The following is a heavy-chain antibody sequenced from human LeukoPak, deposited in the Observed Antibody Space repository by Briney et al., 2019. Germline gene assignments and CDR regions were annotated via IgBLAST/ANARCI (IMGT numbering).Heavy chain of an antibody. CDR1: GYTFTGYY. CDR2: INPNSGGT. CDR3: ATGDYYDSSGGDY. Sequence: GASVKVSCKASGYTFTGYYMHWVRQAPGQGLEWMGWINPNSGGTNYAQKFQGRVTMTRDTSISTRYMELSRLRSDDTAVYYCATGDYYDSSGGDYWGQGTLVTVSS. V-gene: IGHV1-2*02. J-gene: IGHJ4*02. D-gene: IGHD3-22*01.